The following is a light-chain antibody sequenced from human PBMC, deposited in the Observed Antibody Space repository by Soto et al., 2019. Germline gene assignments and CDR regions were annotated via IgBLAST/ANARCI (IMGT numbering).Light chain of an antibody. V-gene: IGLV1-47*01. J-gene: IGLJ3*02. CDR2: RNN. CDR1: SSNIVSNF. Sequence: QSVLTQPPSASGTPGQRVTISCSGSSSNIVSNFVYWYQQLPGTAPKLLIYRNNQWPSGVPDRFSGSKSGTSASLAISGLRSEDESDDSCALWDDSLSAWVFGGGTTLTVL. CDR3: ALWDDSLSAWV.